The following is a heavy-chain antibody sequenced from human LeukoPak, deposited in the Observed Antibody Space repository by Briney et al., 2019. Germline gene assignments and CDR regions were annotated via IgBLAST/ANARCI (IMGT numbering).Heavy chain of an antibody. Sequence: PSETLSLTCTVSGGSISTYYWSWIRQPPGKGLEWIGYIDYSGATNYNPSLKSRVTMSADTSKHQFSLKLSSVTAADTAVYYCAMGSGFRDSHYFDYWGQGTLVTVSS. CDR2: IDYSGAT. D-gene: IGHD3-22*01. V-gene: IGHV4-59*01. CDR3: AMGSGFRDSHYFDY. J-gene: IGHJ4*02. CDR1: GGSISTYY.